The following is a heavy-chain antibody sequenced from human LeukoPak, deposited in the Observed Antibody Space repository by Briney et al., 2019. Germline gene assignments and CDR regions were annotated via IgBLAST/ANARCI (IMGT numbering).Heavy chain of an antibody. CDR3: ARDPVEISYDY. Sequence: GGSLRLSCAASGFTFSDYYMSWIRQAPGKGLEWVSYISSSGSSIYYADSVRGRFTISRDNAKNSLYLQMISLRAEDTAVYYCARDPVEISYDYWGQGTLVTVSS. CDR1: GFTFSDYY. CDR2: ISSSGSSI. D-gene: IGHD5-24*01. V-gene: IGHV3-11*04. J-gene: IGHJ4*02.